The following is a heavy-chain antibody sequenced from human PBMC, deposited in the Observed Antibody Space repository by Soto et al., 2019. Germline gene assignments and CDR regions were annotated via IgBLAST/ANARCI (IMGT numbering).Heavy chain of an antibody. J-gene: IGHJ4*02. CDR2: IYYSGST. D-gene: IGHD3-22*01. Sequence: SETLSLTCTVSGGSISSGGYYWSWIRQHPGKGLEWIGYIYYSGSTYYNPSLKSRVTISVDTSKNQFSLKLSSVTAADTAVYYCARGRYYYDSIGYYSRAFDYWGQGTLVTVSS. V-gene: IGHV4-31*03. CDR1: GGSISSGGYY. CDR3: ARGRYYYDSIGYYSRAFDY.